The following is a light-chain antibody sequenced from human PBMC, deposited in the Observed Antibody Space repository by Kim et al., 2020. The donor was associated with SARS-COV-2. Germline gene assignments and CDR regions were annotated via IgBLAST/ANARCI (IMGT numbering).Light chain of an antibody. CDR3: SSYANSNNLV. J-gene: IGLJ3*02. V-gene: IGLV2-8*01. Sequence: GQSVTISCSGTRSDVGGYNYVSWYQQHPGKAPKLMIYEVSKRPSGVPDRFSGSKSGNTASLTVSGLQAEDESDYYCSSYANSNNLVFGGGTQLTVL. CDR1: RSDVGGYNY. CDR2: EVS.